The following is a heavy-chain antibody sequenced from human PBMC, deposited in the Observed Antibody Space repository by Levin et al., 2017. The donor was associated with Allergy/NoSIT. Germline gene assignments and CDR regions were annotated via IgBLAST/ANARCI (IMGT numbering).Heavy chain of an antibody. CDR1: GFDFDDFA. CDR2: IIWNGESM. D-gene: IGHD3/OR15-3a*01. Sequence: GGSLRLSCAASGFDFDDFAMHWVRQRPGKGLEWVSGIIWNGESMGYADSVKGRFTIFRDNAKRSLFLQMNSLRSEDTAVYYCAREAYYDFEGYYYGMDVWGQGTTVTVS. CDR3: AREAYYDFEGYYYGMDV. J-gene: IGHJ6*02. V-gene: IGHV3-9*01.